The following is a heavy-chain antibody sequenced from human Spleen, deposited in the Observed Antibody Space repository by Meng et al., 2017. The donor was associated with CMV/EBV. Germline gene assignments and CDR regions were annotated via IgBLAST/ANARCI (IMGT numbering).Heavy chain of an antibody. CDR2: ISPNSGVT. D-gene: IGHD3-16*01. CDR3: ARDSGVWGHLDP. J-gene: IGHJ5*02. CDR1: GFNFTDYY. V-gene: IGHV1-2*02. Sequence: ASVKVSCKTFGFNFTDYYIHWVRKAPRQGLEWMGWISPNSGVTNYAQKFQDRVTMTRDTSTNTAYMELNRLTSDDTAVYYCARDSGVWGHLDPWGQGTLVTVS.